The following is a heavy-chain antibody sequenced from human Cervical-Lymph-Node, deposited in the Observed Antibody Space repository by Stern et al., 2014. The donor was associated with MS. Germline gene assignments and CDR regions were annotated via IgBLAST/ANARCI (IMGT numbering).Heavy chain of an antibody. CDR1: GYTLTELS. V-gene: IGHV1-24*01. J-gene: IGHJ2*01. CDR2: FDPEDGET. D-gene: IGHD6-13*01. CDR3: ATDGSDSSSWPFDL. Sequence: VQLVESGAEVKKHGASVKVSCKVSGYTLTELSMHWVRQAPGKGLEWMGGFDPEDGETIYAQKFQGRVTMTEDTSTDTAYMELSSLRSEDTAVYYCATDGSDSSSWPFDLWGRGTLVTVSS.